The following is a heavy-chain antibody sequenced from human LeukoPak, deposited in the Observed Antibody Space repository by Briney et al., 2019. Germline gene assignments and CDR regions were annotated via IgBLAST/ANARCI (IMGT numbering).Heavy chain of an antibody. V-gene: IGHV4-39*01. D-gene: IGHD2-15*01. CDR3: ARPTLGAFDI. J-gene: IGHJ3*02. CDR2: IYYSGST. CDR1: GGSISSSSYY. Sequence: SETLSLTCTVSGGSISSSSYYWGWIRQSPGKGLEWIGSIYYSGSTYYNPSLKSRVTISVDTSKNQFSLKVSSVTAAETAVYYCARPTLGAFDIWGQGTMVTVSS.